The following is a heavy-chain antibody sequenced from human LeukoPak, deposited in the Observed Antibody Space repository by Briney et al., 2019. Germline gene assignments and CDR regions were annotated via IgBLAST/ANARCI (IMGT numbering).Heavy chain of an antibody. CDR2: IYPDDSDT. V-gene: IGHV5-51*01. Sequence: GESLKISCVSTGYSFTSYWIGGVRHMPGKGLEWMENIYPDDSDTRYSPSFHAQVTISADKSISTAYLLWSSLKASDTAMYYCARLVDTTMADYWGQGSLVTVSS. D-gene: IGHD5-18*01. CDR1: GYSFTSYW. J-gene: IGHJ4*02. CDR3: ARLVDTTMADY.